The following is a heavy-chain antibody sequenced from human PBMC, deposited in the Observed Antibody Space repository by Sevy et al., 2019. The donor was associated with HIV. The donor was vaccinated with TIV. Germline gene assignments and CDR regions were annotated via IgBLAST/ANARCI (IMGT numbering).Heavy chain of an antibody. J-gene: IGHJ4*02. D-gene: IGHD6-6*01. CDR3: ARCPLPYSSSSRSYFDY. Sequence: ASVNVSCKASGYTFTGYYMHWVRQAPGQGLEWMGRINPNSGGTNYAQTFQGRVTMTRDTSISTAYMELSRLRSDDTAVYYCARCPLPYSSSSRSYFDYWGQGTLVTVSS. CDR1: GYTFTGYY. V-gene: IGHV1-2*06. CDR2: INPNSGGT.